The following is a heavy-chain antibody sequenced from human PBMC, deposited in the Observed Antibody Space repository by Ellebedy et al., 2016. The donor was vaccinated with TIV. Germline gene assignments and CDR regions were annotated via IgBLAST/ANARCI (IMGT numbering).Heavy chain of an antibody. CDR3: ARETLLDY. J-gene: IGHJ4*02. CDR2: ISSSSTYI. CDR1: GFTFSTYS. V-gene: IGHV3-21*01. D-gene: IGHD2-15*01. Sequence: GESLKISXAASGFTFSTYSMNWVRRAPGKGLEWVSSISSSSTYIYYADSVKGRFTISRDNAKNSLYLQMNSLRAEDTAVYYCARETLLDYWGQGTLVTVSS.